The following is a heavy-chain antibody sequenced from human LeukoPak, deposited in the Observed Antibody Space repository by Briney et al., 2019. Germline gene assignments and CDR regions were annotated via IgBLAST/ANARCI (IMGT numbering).Heavy chain of an antibody. Sequence: GSLRLSCAASGFTFSSYAMHWVRQAPGKGLEWVAVISYDGSNKYYADSVRGRFTISRDNSKDTVYLQMNSLTVDDTAMYYCVREGGPHSYGDYWGQGTLVTVSS. V-gene: IGHV3-30-3*01. CDR1: GFTFSSYA. D-gene: IGHD5-18*01. CDR2: ISYDGSNK. CDR3: VREGGPHSYGDY. J-gene: IGHJ4*02.